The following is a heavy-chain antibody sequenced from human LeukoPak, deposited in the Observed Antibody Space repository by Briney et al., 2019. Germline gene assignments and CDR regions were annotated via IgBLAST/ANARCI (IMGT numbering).Heavy chain of an antibody. CDR3: GREVVVPAAMSGYYYYYGMDV. V-gene: IGHV3-48*03. D-gene: IGHD2-2*01. CDR1: GFTFSSYE. J-gene: IGHJ6*02. CDR2: ISSSGSTI. Sequence: PGGSLRLSCAASGFTFSSYEMNWVRQAPGKGLEWVSYISSSGSTIYYADSVKGRFTISRDNAKNSLYLQMNSLRAEDTAVYYCGREVVVPAAMSGYYYYYGMDVWGQGTTVTASS.